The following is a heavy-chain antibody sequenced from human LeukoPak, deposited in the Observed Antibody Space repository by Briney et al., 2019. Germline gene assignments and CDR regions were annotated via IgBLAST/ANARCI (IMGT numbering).Heavy chain of an antibody. CDR1: GLTFTTYA. CDR3: ALHHGSYYLGRWFDP. J-gene: IGHJ5*02. Sequence: QPGGSLRLSCAASGLTFTTYAMIWVPQAPGKGLEWVSGIGSSGGATNYADSVKGRFTISRDNSKNTLYLQMNSLRAEDTAVYYCALHHGSYYLGRWFDPWGQGTLVTVSS. CDR2: IGSSGGAT. D-gene: IGHD1-26*01. V-gene: IGHV3-23*01.